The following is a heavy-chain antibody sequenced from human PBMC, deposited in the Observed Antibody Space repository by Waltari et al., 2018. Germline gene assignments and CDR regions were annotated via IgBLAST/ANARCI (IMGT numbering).Heavy chain of an antibody. Sequence: EVQLVESGGGLVHPGGSLRVSCAASGFPFRGYWMHWVRQAPGKGLVLVSHISSAGTTTTYADSVKGRFTISRDNAKNTLYLQMNRLRAEDTAVYYCARESSSTFDSWGQGTLVTVSS. CDR3: ARESSSTFDS. D-gene: IGHD6-6*01. CDR1: GFPFRGYW. J-gene: IGHJ4*02. CDR2: ISSAGTTT. V-gene: IGHV3-74*01.